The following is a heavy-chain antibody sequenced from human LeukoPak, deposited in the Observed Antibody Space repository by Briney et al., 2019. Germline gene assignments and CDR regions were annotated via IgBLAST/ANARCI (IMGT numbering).Heavy chain of an antibody. Sequence: ASVKLSCKASGYTFTSYGFIWVRQAPGQGLEWMGWISAYNGNTNYAQKFQGRVTMTTDTSTSTAYMELRSLRSDDTAVYYCARLWGSVGAPGFDYRGQGTLVTVSS. CDR3: ARLWGSVGAPGFDY. D-gene: IGHD1-26*01. J-gene: IGHJ4*02. CDR2: ISAYNGNT. CDR1: GYTFTSYG. V-gene: IGHV1-18*01.